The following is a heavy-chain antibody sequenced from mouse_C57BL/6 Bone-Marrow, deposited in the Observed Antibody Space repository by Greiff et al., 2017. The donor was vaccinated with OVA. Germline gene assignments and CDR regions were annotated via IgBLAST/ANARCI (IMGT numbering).Heavy chain of an antibody. CDR1: GYTFTSYG. J-gene: IGHJ3*01. V-gene: IGHV1-81*01. D-gene: IGHD1-1*01. CDR3: LVVFAY. Sequence: VKLMESGAELARPGASVKLSCKASGYTFTSYGISWVKQRTGQGLEWIGEIYPRSGNTYYNEKFKGKATLTADKSSSTAYMELRSLTSEDSAVYFCLVVFAYWGQGTLVTVSA. CDR2: IYPRSGNT.